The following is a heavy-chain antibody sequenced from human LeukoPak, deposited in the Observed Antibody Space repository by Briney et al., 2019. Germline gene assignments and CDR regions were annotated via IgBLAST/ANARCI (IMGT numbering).Heavy chain of an antibody. CDR1: GFTISSNY. CDR2: IYSGGST. J-gene: IGHJ3*02. Sequence: PGGSLRLSCAASGFTISSNYMRWLRQAPGKELVWVSVIYSGGSTYYEDSVKGRFTISRDNSNNTLYLQMNSLRAEDTAVYDCATEYRYSSSWYNVDAFDIWGQGTMVTVSS. V-gene: IGHV3-66*01. D-gene: IGHD6-13*01. CDR3: ATEYRYSSSWYNVDAFDI.